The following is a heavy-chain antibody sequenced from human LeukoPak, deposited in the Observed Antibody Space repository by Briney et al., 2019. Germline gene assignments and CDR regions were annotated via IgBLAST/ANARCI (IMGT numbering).Heavy chain of an antibody. CDR1: GGSISSYH. CDR3: ARDRGNWNYPLDY. D-gene: IGHD1-7*01. CDR2: IYTSGST. V-gene: IGHV4-4*07. J-gene: IGHJ4*02. Sequence: KPSETLSLTCTVSGGSISSYHWRWIREPGGEGLEWSGRIYTSGSTNYNPSLKSRVTMSVDTSKNQFSLKLSSVTAADTAVYYCARDRGNWNYPLDYWGQGTLVTVSS.